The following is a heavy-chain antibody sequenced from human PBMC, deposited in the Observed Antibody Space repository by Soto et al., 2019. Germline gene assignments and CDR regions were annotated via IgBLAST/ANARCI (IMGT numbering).Heavy chain of an antibody. V-gene: IGHV3-23*01. CDR2: ISGSGGST. CDR1: GFTFSSYV. D-gene: IGHD2-2*01. J-gene: IGHJ4*02. CDR3: AKGYCSSTSCYLFWFDY. Sequence: EVQLLESGGGLVQPGGSLRLSCAASGFTFSSYVMSWVRQAPGKGLEWVSAISGSGGSTYYADSVKGRFTISRDNSKNTLYLQMNSLRAEDTAVYYCAKGYCSSTSCYLFWFDYWGQGTLVTVSS.